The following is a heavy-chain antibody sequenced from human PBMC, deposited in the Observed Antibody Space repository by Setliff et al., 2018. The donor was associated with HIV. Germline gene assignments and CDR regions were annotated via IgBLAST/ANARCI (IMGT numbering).Heavy chain of an antibody. CDR1: GGSISSFY. D-gene: IGHD3-10*02. J-gene: IGHJ3*02. CDR2: IYYSGST. V-gene: IGHV4-59*08. Sequence: SETLSLTCTVSGGSISSFYWSWIRQPPGKGLEWIGYIYYSGSTNYNPSLKSRVTISVDTSRNQFSLKLSSVTAADTAVYYCARHGFNMLMGMDVFDIWGQGTMVTVS. CDR3: ARHGFNMLMGMDVFDI.